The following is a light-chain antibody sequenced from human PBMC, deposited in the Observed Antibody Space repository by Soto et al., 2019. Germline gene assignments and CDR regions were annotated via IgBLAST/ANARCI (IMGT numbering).Light chain of an antibody. CDR2: GAS. J-gene: IGKJ2*01. CDR3: QQYGSSPLYT. CDR1: QSVSSSY. Sequence: EIVLTQSPGTLSLSPGERATLSCRASQSVSSSYLAWYQQKPGQAPRLLIYGASAMATGIPDRFSGSGSGTDLTLSISRLEPEDFAVYYCQQYGSSPLYTFGQGTKLEIK. V-gene: IGKV3-20*01.